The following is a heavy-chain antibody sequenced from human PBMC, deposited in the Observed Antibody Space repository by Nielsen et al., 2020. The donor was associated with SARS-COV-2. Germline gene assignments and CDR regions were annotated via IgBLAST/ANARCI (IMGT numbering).Heavy chain of an antibody. V-gene: IGHV5-10-1*01. CDR1: GYSFTSYW. D-gene: IGHD6-13*01. CDR3: ARQMAEYSTNWYGMDV. Sequence: KVSCKGSGYSFTSYWIGWVRQMPGKGLEWMGRIDPSDSYTNYSPSFQGHVTISADKSISTAYLQWSSLKASDTAIYYCARQMAEYSTNWYGMDVWGQGTTVTVSS. CDR2: IDPSDSYT. J-gene: IGHJ6*02.